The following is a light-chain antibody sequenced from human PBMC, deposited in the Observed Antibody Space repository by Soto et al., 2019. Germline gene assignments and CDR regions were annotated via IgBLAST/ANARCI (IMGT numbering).Light chain of an antibody. Sequence: DIVLTQSPATLSVSPGESATLSCRASQSVSRALAWYQHVPGQAPRLLIYDSSTRATGVPARFSGSGSGTRFTRIISSLQSEDFAVYYCQQYNSWPPTYTFGQGTKLQI. CDR2: DSS. J-gene: IGKJ2*01. CDR3: QQYNSWPPTYT. CDR1: QSVSRA. V-gene: IGKV3-15*01.